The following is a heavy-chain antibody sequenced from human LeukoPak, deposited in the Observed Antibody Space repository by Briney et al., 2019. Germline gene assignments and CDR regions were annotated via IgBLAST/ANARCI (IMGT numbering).Heavy chain of an antibody. V-gene: IGHV4-59*01. CDR3: ARAGYSSSWYWVFDY. CDR1: GGSISSYY. Sequence: PSETLSLTCTVSGGSISSYYWSWIRQPPGKGLEWIGYIYYSGSTNYNPSLKSRVTISVDTSKNQFSLKLSSVTAADTAVYYCARAGYSSSWYWVFDYWGQGTLVTVSS. CDR2: IYYSGST. D-gene: IGHD6-13*01. J-gene: IGHJ4*02.